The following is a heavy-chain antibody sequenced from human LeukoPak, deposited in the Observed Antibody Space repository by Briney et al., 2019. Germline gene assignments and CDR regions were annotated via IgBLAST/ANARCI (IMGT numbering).Heavy chain of an antibody. CDR2: ISDSGGST. CDR3: AKDRKTILGATDFDY. J-gene: IGHJ4*02. V-gene: IGHV3-23*01. CDR1: GFTFSNNA. D-gene: IGHD1-26*01. Sequence: PGGSLRLSCAASGFTFSNNAMSWVRQAPGKGLEWVSAISDSGGSTFYADSVKGWFTISRDNSKNTLYLQMNSLRAEDTAVYYCAKDRKTILGATDFDYWGQGTLVTVSS.